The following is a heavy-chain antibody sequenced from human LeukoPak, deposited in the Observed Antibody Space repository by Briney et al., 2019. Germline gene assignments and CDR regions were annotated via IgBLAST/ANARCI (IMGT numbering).Heavy chain of an antibody. Sequence: GRSLRPSCAASGFTFSSYAMHWVRQAPGKGLEWVAVISYDGSNKYYADSVKGRFTISRDNSKNTLYLQMNSLRAEDTAVYYCAKDYEYYDYVWGSYRYTGFLDYWGQGTLVTVSS. V-gene: IGHV3-30-3*01. CDR1: GFTFSSYA. CDR3: AKDYEYYDYVWGSYRYTGFLDY. CDR2: ISYDGSNK. J-gene: IGHJ4*02. D-gene: IGHD3-16*02.